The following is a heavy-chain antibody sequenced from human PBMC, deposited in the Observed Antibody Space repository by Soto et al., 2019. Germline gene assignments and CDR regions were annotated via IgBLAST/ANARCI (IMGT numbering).Heavy chain of an antibody. CDR3: ARDLAATTVTTTWVDY. CDR1: GYTFTSYG. J-gene: IGHJ4*02. Sequence: ASVKVSCKASGYTFTSYGISWVRQAPGQGLEWMGWISAYNGNTNYAQKLQGRVTMTTDTSTSTAYMELRSLRSDDTAVYYCARDLAATTVTTTWVDYWGQGTLVTVSS. D-gene: IGHD4-17*01. V-gene: IGHV1-18*01. CDR2: ISAYNGNT.